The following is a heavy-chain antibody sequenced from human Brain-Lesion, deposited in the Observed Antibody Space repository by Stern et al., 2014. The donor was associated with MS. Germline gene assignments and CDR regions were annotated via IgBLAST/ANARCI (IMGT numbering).Heavy chain of an antibody. CDR1: GYTFTGYY. Sequence: QVQLMQSGAEVKKPGASVKVSCKASGYTFTGYYMYWVRQAPGQGLEWMGWINPNSGGTHYAQKFQGRVTMTRDTSITTAYMELSRLRSGDTAVYYCARGYYGSGRPQKGMDVWGQGTTVTVSS. CDR2: INPNSGGT. J-gene: IGHJ6*02. D-gene: IGHD3-10*01. CDR3: ARGYYGSGRPQKGMDV. V-gene: IGHV1-2*02.